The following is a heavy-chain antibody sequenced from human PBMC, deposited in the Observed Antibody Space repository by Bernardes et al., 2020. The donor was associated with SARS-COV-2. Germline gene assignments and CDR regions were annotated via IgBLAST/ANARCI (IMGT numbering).Heavy chain of an antibody. CDR3: AKADVSGELLQLGV. D-gene: IGHD1-26*01. V-gene: IGHV3-23*01. J-gene: IGHJ4*02. Sequence: GGSLRLSCAASGFTFSSFAMSWVRQAPGKGLEWVSAISSNGGTTYYADSVRGRFTISRDSSKSTLYLQMNSLRAEDTAVYYCAKADVSGELLQLGVWGQGTLVTVS. CDR1: GFTFSSFA. CDR2: ISSNGGTT.